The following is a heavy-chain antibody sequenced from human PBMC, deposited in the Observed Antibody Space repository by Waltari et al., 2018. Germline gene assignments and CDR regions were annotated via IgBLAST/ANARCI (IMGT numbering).Heavy chain of an antibody. CDR2: IVVGSGNT. J-gene: IGHJ4*02. D-gene: IGHD3-22*01. CDR3: AAEVAYYYDSSGYGD. CDR1: GFTFTSSA. V-gene: IGHV1-58*01. Sequence: QMQLVQSGPEVKKPGTSVKVSCKASGFTFTSSAVQWVRQARGQRLEWIGWIVVGSGNTNYAQKCQERVTITRDMSTSTAYMELSSLRSEDTAVYYCAAEVAYYYDSSGYGDWGQGTLVTVSS.